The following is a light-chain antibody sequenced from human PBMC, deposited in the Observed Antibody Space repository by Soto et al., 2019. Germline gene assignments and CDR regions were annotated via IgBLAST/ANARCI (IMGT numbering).Light chain of an antibody. V-gene: IGKV3-11*01. CDR3: QQRSNWPMYT. J-gene: IGKJ2*01. CDR1: QSVDSY. CDR2: DAS. Sequence: EIVLTQSPATLSLSPGERATLSCRASQSVDSYVAWYQQKPGQAPRLLIYDASNRATCIPARFSGSGSGTDFTLTISSLEPEDFAFYYCQQRSNWPMYTFGQGTKLEIK.